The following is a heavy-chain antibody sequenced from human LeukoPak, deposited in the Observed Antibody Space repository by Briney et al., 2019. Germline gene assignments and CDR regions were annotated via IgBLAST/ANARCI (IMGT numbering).Heavy chain of an antibody. CDR1: GGSFSGYY. J-gene: IGHJ5*02. CDR2: INHSGST. CDR3: ATRPDIAAAGPGWFDP. Sequence: SETLSLTCAVYGGSFSGYYWSWIRQPPGKGLEWIGEINHSGSTNYNPSLKSRVTISVDTSKNQFSLRLSSVTAADTAVYYCATRPDIAAAGPGWFDPWGQGTLVTVSS. V-gene: IGHV4-34*01. D-gene: IGHD6-13*01.